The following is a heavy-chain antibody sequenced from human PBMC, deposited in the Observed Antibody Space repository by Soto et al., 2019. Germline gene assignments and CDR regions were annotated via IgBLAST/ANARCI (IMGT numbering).Heavy chain of an antibody. CDR1: GFTFSSYA. CDR2: ISGSGGST. J-gene: IGHJ6*02. D-gene: IGHD1-1*01. Sequence: GGSLRLSCAASGFTFSSYAMSWVRQAPGKGLEWVSAISGSGGSTDYADSVKGRFPISRDNSKNTLYMQMNSLRAEDTAVYYCAKGQTERRAYYYYYVMDVWGQGTTVTVSS. CDR3: AKGQTERRAYYYYYVMDV. V-gene: IGHV3-23*01.